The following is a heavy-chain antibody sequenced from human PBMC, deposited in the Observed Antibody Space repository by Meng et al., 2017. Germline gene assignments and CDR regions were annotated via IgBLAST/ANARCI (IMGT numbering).Heavy chain of an antibody. CDR1: GYTFTGYY. V-gene: IGHV1-2*06. D-gene: IGHD4-17*01. CDR3: AMILRNSYGDYEDY. J-gene: IGHJ4*02. Sequence: QVQLVKSGAEVKKPGASVKVSCKASGYTFTGYYMHWVRQAPGQGLEWMGRINPNSGGTNYAQKFQGRVTITADESTSTAYMELSSLRSEDTAVYYCAMILRNSYGDYEDYWGQGTLVTVSS. CDR2: INPNSGGT.